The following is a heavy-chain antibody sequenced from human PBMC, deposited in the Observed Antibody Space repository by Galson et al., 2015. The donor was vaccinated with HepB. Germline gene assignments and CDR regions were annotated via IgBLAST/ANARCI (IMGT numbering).Heavy chain of an antibody. V-gene: IGHV1-18*01. CDR1: GYTFTSYG. CDR2: ISAYNGNT. D-gene: IGHD3-3*01. J-gene: IGHJ5*02. CDR3: ARGGDRIVYYDFWSSTPAGYNWFDP. Sequence: SVKVSCKASGYTFTSYGISWVRQAPGQGLEWMGWISAYNGNTNYAQKLQGRVTMTTDTSTSTAYMELRSLRSDDTAVYYCARGGDRIVYYDFWSSTPAGYNWFDPWGQGTLVTVSS.